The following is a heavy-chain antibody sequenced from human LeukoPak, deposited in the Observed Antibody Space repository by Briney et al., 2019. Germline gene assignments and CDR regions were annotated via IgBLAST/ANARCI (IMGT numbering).Heavy chain of an antibody. V-gene: IGHV4-39*01. CDR1: GGSISSLTYY. CDR3: AGYSSGWSSGGGY. J-gene: IGHJ4*02. D-gene: IGHD6-19*01. CDR2: IYYSGTT. Sequence: SETLSLTCTVSGGSISSLTYYWGWIRQPPGKGLEWIASIYYSGTTYYSPSLESRVTISVNRSNNQFSLRLSSVTAADTAVYFCAGYSSGWSSGGGYWGQGTLVTVSS.